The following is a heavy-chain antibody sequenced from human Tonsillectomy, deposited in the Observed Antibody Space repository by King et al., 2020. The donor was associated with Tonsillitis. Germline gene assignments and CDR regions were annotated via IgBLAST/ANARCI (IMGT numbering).Heavy chain of an antibody. CDR2: IGTAGDT. Sequence: QLVQSGGGLVQPGGSLRLSCAASGFTFSSYDMHWVRQATGKGLEWVSAIGTAGDTYYPGSVKGRFTISRENAKNSLYLQMNSLRAGDTAVYYCARARERDSSGYYFYDAFDIWGQGTMVTVSS. CDR1: GFTFSSYD. V-gene: IGHV3-13*01. CDR3: ARARERDSSGYYFYDAFDI. J-gene: IGHJ3*02. D-gene: IGHD3-22*01.